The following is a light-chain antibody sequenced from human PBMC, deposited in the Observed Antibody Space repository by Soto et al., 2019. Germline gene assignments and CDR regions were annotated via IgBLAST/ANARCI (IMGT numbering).Light chain of an antibody. V-gene: IGLV2-14*01. CDR2: EVS. Sequence: QPALTKRASVSRSPVQAITISCTGTSSDVGGYNYVSWYQQHPGKAPKLMIYEVSNRPSGVSNRFSGSKSGNTASLTISGLQAEDEADYYCSSYTSSSTFVFGTGTKVTVL. CDR3: SSYTSSSTFV. J-gene: IGLJ1*01. CDR1: SSDVGGYNY.